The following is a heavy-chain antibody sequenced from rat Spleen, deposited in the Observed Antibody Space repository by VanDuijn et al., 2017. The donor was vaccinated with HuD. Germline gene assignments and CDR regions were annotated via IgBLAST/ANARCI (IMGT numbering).Heavy chain of an antibody. CDR3: ARQVTALDY. Sequence: EVQLVESDGGLVQPGKSLKLSCAASGFTFSDYYMAWVRQAPKKGLEWVATISYDGSSSYYRDSVKGRFTISRDNTKSTLYLQMDSLRSEDTATYYCARQVTALDYWGQGVMATVSS. CDR2: ISYDGSSS. CDR1: GFTFSDYY. J-gene: IGHJ2*01. V-gene: IGHV5-7*01. D-gene: IGHD1-10*01.